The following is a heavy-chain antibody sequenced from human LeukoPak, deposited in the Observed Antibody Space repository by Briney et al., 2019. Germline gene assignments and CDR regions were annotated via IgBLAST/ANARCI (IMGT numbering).Heavy chain of an antibody. V-gene: IGHV3-21*01. CDR1: GFTFSSYS. D-gene: IGHD3-22*01. CDR3: ARDQYYDSSGYYDDY. J-gene: IGHJ4*02. Sequence: GGSLRLPCAASGFTFSSYSMNWVRQAPGKGLEWVSSISSSSSYIYYADSVKGRFTISRDNAKNSLYLQMNSLRAEDTAVYYCARDQYYDSSGYYDDYWGQGTLVTVSS. CDR2: ISSSSSYI.